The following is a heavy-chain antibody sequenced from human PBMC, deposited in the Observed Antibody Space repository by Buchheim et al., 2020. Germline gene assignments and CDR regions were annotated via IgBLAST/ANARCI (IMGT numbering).Heavy chain of an antibody. D-gene: IGHD3-3*01. CDR2: ISYDGSNK. CDR1: GFTFSSYG. Sequence: QVQLVESGGGVVQPGRSLRLSCAASGFTFSSYGMHWVRQAPGKGLEWVAVISYDGSNKYYADSVKGRFTISRDNSKNTLYLLMNSLRAEDAAVYYCANLGFVEWLLHGPYYYYGMDVWGQGTT. J-gene: IGHJ6*02. CDR3: ANLGFVEWLLHGPYYYYGMDV. V-gene: IGHV3-30*18.